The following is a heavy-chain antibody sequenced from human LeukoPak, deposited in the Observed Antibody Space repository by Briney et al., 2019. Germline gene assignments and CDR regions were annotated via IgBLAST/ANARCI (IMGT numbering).Heavy chain of an antibody. V-gene: IGHV1-2*02. CDR1: GYTFTGYY. Sequence: ASVKVSCKASGYTFTGYYMHWVRQAPGQGLEGMGWINPNSGGTNYAQKFQGRVTMTRDTSISTAYMELSRLRSDDTAVYYCARVDDSSGYYRDAFDIWGQGTMVTVSS. D-gene: IGHD3-22*01. CDR2: INPNSGGT. CDR3: ARVDDSSGYYRDAFDI. J-gene: IGHJ3*02.